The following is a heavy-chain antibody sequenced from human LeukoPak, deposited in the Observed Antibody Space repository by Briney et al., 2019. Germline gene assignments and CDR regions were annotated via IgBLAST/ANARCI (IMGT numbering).Heavy chain of an antibody. CDR1: GSTVSSNY. D-gene: IGHD3-9*01. Sequence: GGSLRLSCAASGSTVSSNYMSWVRQAPGKGLEWVSVIYSGGSTYYADSVKGRFTISRDNSKNTLYLQMNSLRAEDTAVYYCARDLRYFDWLLSHYYYYYSMDVWGQGTTVTVSS. J-gene: IGHJ6*02. CDR2: IYSGGST. CDR3: ARDLRYFDWLLSHYYYYYSMDV. V-gene: IGHV3-66*01.